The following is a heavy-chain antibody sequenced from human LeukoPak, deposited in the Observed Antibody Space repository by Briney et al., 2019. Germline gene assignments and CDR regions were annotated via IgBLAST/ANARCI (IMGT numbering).Heavy chain of an antibody. CDR1: GFTFNNYA. D-gene: IGHD2-2*01. CDR3: ARGGTYCSSTSCYVGY. CDR2: ISGGGGST. Sequence: GESLKISCAASGFTFNNYAMSWVRQAPGKGLEWVSSISGGGGSTYYADSVKGRFTISRDNSKNTLLLQMNSLRAEDTAVYYCARGGTYCSSTSCYVGYWGQGTLVTVSS. V-gene: IGHV3-23*01. J-gene: IGHJ4*02.